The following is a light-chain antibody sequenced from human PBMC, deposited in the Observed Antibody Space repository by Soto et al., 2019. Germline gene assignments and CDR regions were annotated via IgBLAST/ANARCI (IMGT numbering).Light chain of an antibody. Sequence: AIQMTQSPSSLSASVGDRVTITCRSSQGIRSGLGWYQQKPGKAPKLLIYAASSLQSGVPSRFSGSGSGTDFTLTISSLQPEDFATYYCLQDYNYPWTFGQGTKVEIK. J-gene: IGKJ1*01. V-gene: IGKV1-6*01. CDR3: LQDYNYPWT. CDR1: QGIRSG. CDR2: AAS.